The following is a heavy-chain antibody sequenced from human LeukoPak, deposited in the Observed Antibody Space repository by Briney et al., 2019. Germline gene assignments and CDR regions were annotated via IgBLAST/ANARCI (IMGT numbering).Heavy chain of an antibody. D-gene: IGHD5-12*01. J-gene: IGHJ4*02. V-gene: IGHV3-23*01. Sequence: PGTSLRLSCAASRFTFNSYAMSWVRQAPGKGLEWVSVIGGSNGITFYVGSVKGRFTISRDNSKDTLYLQMNSLRAEDTAVYYCARNENSGWGYFDYWGQGTLVTVSS. CDR2: IGGSNGIT. CDR3: ARNENSGWGYFDY. CDR1: RFTFNSYA.